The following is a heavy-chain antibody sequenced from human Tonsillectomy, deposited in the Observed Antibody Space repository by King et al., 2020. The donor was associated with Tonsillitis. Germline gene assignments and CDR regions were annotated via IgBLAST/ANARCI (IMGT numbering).Heavy chain of an antibody. J-gene: IGHJ4*02. CDR3: AHKPKPLLHRYFDP. CDR1: WFSLNSSGMG. D-gene: IGHD2-15*01. V-gene: IGHV2-5*02. CDR2: IYWDDDK. Sequence: TLKESCPTLVKPTQTLTLTFTFSWFSLNSSGMGVGWIRHPPGKALEWRALIYWDDDKRYSPHLKGRLNITKETSKNPVVLTMTNMDPVDTATYYCAHKPKPLLHRYFDPWGQGTLVTVSS.